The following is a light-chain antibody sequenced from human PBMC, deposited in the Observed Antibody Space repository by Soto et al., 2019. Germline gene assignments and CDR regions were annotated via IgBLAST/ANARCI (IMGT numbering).Light chain of an antibody. J-gene: IGKJ1*01. CDR3: MQALQWT. Sequence: DIVMTQSPLSLPVTPGEPASISCRSSQSLLHSNGYNYLDWYLQKPGQSPQLLIYLGSNRASGVPDRFSGSGSGTDFTLKISRVEAEDFGVYYCMQALQWTFGQGTKVEIK. CDR2: LGS. CDR1: QSLLHSNGYNY. V-gene: IGKV2-28*01.